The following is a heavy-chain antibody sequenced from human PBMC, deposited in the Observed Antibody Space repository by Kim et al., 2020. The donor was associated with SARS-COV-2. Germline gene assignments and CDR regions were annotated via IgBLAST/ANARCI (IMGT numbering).Heavy chain of an antibody. CDR1: GDSVSSNSAA. CDR2: TYYRSKWYT. CDR3: ARAFDFSRGRRLDP. D-gene: IGHD3-3*01. V-gene: IGHV6-1*01. Sequence: QTLSLTCSISGDSVSSNSAAWNWIRQSPSRGLEWLGRTYYRSKWYTDYAISVQSRITINPDTARNQFSLQLNSVTPEDTAVYYCARAFDFSRGRRLDPWGQGTLVTVSS. J-gene: IGHJ5*02.